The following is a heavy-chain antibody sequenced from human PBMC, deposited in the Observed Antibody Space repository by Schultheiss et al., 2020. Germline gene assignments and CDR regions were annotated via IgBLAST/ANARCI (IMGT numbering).Heavy chain of an antibody. V-gene: IGHV4-61*05. D-gene: IGHD4-17*01. CDR1: GDSITSSNSY. J-gene: IGHJ5*02. CDR3: ASRTTVTTAILA. Sequence: SETLSLTCTVSGDSITSSNSYWSWIRQPPGKGLEWIGYIYYSRSTNYNPSLKSRVTISVDTSKNQFSLKLSSVTAADTALYYCASRTTVTTAILAWGQGTLVTVSS. CDR2: IYYSRST.